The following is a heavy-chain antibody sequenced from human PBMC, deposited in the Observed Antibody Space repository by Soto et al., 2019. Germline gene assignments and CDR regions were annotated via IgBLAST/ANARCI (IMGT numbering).Heavy chain of an antibody. J-gene: IGHJ4*02. V-gene: IGHV3-23*01. D-gene: IGHD3-16*01. CDR2: ISGSGGST. Sequence: EVQLLESGGGLVQPGGSLRLSCAASGFTFSSYAMSWVRQAPGKGLEWVSAISGSGGSTYYADSEKGRFTISRDNSKNTLYLQMNSLRAGDTAVYYCAKARTKYDYYFDYWGQGTLVTVSS. CDR3: AKARTKYDYYFDY. CDR1: GFTFSSYA.